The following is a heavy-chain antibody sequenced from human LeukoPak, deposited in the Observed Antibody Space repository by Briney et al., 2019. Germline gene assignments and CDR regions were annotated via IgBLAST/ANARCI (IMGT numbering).Heavy chain of an antibody. Sequence: GGSLRLSCATSGFAFITFDMHWVRQAPGKGLEWVALISHDGSDKYYADSVKGRFTISRDNSKNTLSLQMNSLRLEDTAVYYCAKERDGYNKMNDYWGQGTLVTVSS. CDR2: ISHDGSDK. CDR1: GFAFITFD. CDR3: AKERDGYNKMNDY. V-gene: IGHV3-30*18. D-gene: IGHD5-24*01. J-gene: IGHJ4*02.